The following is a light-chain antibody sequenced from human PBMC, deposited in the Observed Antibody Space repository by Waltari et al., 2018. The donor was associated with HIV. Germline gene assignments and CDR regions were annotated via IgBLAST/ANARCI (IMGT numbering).Light chain of an antibody. J-gene: IGKJ2*01. CDR2: YAS. Sequence: EIVLTPSPDVQSVTPKEKDTLTCRASQSIGSNLHWYQQKPDQSPKLLIKYASRSFSGVPSRFSGSGSGTDFTLTISRLEAEDAATYYCHQSSSLPHTFGQGTKLEIK. V-gene: IGKV6-21*01. CDR3: HQSSSLPHT. CDR1: QSIGSN.